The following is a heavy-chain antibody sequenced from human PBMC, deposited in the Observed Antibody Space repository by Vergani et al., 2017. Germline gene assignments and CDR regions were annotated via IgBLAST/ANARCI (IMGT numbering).Heavy chain of an antibody. CDR1: GDSISSGVYY. D-gene: IGHD3-22*01. V-gene: IGHV4-31*03. Sequence: QVQLQESGPGLVKPSQTLSLTCSVPGDSISSGVYYWNWIRQHPGKGLEWIGYIYSTGSTHHNPSLRWRINMSVDTSKNQFSLKLNSVTAADTAMYYCARMGGYDEGDAFRIGYFDSWGPGILVTVSS. J-gene: IGHJ4*02. CDR3: ARMGGYDEGDAFRIGYFDS. CDR2: IYSTGST.